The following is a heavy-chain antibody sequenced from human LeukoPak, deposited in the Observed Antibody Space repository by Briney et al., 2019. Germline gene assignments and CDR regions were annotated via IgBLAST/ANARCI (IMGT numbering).Heavy chain of an antibody. CDR1: GYSFTSYW. CDR3: ATLGESRDGYNYVDQ. V-gene: IGHV5-10-1*01. CDR2: IDPGDSYI. J-gene: IGHJ4*02. Sequence: GESLKISCKGSGYSFTSYWISWERQMPGKGLEWMGRIDPGDSYIDYSPSFQGHVTISADKSIRTAYLQWSNLRASDTAIYYCATLGESRDGYNYVDQWGQGTLLTVSS. D-gene: IGHD5-24*01.